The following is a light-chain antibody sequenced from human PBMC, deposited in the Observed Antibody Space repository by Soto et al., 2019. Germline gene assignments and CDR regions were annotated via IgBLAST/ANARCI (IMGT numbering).Light chain of an antibody. J-gene: IGKJ1*01. CDR1: QSISSY. V-gene: IGKV1-39*01. CDR3: QQSYSTPRT. Sequence: DIPMTQSPSSLSASVGDRVPITLRASQSISSYLNWYQQKPGKAPKLLIYAASSLQSGVPSRFSGSGSGTDFTLTISSLQPEDFATYYCQQSYSTPRTFGQGTKVDI. CDR2: AAS.